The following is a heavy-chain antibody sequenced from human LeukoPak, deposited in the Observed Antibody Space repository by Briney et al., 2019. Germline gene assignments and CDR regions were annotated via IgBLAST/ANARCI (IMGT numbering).Heavy chain of an antibody. V-gene: IGHV3-74*01. J-gene: IGHJ5*01. Sequence: GGSLRLSCEASGFTFSSYWMHWVRQIPGKGLIWVSRIESNGLTLYADSVRDRFTISRDNGKNTVYLQMSSLRADDTAIYYCARAVTYFYGSVTYDWFESWGQGTLVTVSS. CDR3: ARAVTYFYGSVTYDWFES. CDR2: IESNGLT. D-gene: IGHD3-10*01. CDR1: GFTFSSYW.